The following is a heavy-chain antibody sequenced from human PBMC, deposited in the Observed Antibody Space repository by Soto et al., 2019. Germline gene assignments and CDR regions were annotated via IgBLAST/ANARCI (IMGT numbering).Heavy chain of an antibody. J-gene: IGHJ5*02. CDR2: IYHSGST. V-gene: IGHV4-59*12. CDR1: GGSISNYY. D-gene: IGHD3-22*01. CDR3: ARETYYYDSSGSANWFDP. Sequence: SETLSLTCTVSGGSISNYYWSWIRQPPGKGLEWIGYIYHSGSTYYNPSLKSRVTISVDRSKNQFSLKLSSVTAADTAVYYCARETYYYDSSGSANWFDPWGQGTLVTVSS.